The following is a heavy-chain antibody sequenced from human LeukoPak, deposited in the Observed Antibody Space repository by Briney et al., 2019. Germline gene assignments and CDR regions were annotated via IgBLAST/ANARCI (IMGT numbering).Heavy chain of an antibody. CDR3: ARDLGGSYYDSSGYFDY. Sequence: ASVKVSCKASGYTFTSYGITGLGQAPGQGLKWLGWISAYNGNTNYAQKLQGRVTMTTDTSTSTAYMELRSLRSDDTAVYYCARDLGGSYYDSSGYFDYWGQGTLVTVSS. CDR2: ISAYNGNT. V-gene: IGHV1-18*01. D-gene: IGHD3-22*01. J-gene: IGHJ4*02. CDR1: GYTFTSYG.